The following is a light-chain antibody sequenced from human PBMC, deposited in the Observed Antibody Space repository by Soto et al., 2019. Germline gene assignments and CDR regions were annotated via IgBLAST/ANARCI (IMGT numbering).Light chain of an antibody. CDR3: SSYAGSNNFGVV. J-gene: IGLJ2*01. CDR2: EVS. Sequence: QSVLTQPPSASGSPGQSVTISCTGTSSDVGGYNYVSWYQQHPGKAPKLMIYEVSKRPSGVPDRFSGSKSGNTASLTVSGLQAEDEPDYYCSSYAGSNNFGVVFGGGTKVTVL. CDR1: SSDVGGYNY. V-gene: IGLV2-8*01.